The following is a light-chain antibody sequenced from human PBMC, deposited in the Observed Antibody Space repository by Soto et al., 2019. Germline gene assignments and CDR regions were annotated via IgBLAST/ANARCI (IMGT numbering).Light chain of an antibody. Sequence: EIVLTQSPTTLSLSPGERATLSCRASQSINSHLAWYQQKPGQAPRLLMYDASNRATDIPARFSGSGSGTDFTLIISSLDPEDFAVYYCQQSSNWPLTFGGGTKVEIK. CDR1: QSINSH. J-gene: IGKJ4*01. CDR2: DAS. V-gene: IGKV3-11*01. CDR3: QQSSNWPLT.